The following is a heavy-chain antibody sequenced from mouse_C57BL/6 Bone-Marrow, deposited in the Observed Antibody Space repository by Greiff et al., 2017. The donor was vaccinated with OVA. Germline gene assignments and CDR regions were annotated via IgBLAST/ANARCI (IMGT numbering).Heavy chain of an antibody. CDR1: GFSLTSYG. CDR3: AKNGRYGNDRYFDV. J-gene: IGHJ1*03. CDR2: IWSGGST. D-gene: IGHD2-10*02. Sequence: VQLQQSGPGLVQPSQSLSITCTVSGFSLTSYGVHWVRQPPGKGLEWLGVIWSGGSTDYNAAFISRLSISKDNSTSQVFFKMYSLQADDTAIYYCAKNGRYGNDRYFDVWGTGTTVTVSS. V-gene: IGHV2-4*01.